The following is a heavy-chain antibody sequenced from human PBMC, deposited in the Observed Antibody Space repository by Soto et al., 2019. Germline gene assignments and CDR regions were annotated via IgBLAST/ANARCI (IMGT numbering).Heavy chain of an antibody. V-gene: IGHV1-3*01. J-gene: IGHJ5*02. D-gene: IGHD3-22*01. CDR1: GYTFTSYA. CDR2: INAGNGNT. CDR3: ASDSSYYYASSGLHWFDP. Sequence: SGKVSCKASGYTFTSYAMHWVRQAPGQRLEWMGWINAGNGNTKYSQKFQGRVIITTDTSASTAYMELSSLRSDDTAVYYCASDSSYYYASSGLHWFDPWGQGTLVAVSS.